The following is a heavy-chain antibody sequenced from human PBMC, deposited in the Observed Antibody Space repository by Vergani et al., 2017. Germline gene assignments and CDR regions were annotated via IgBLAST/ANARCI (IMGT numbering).Heavy chain of an antibody. J-gene: IGHJ4*02. D-gene: IGHD6-13*01. Sequence: QVQLVESGGGVVQPGRSLRLSCAASGFTFSSYGMHWVRQAPGKGLEWVAVISYDGSNKYYADSVKGRFTISRDNSKNTLYLQMNSLRAEDTAVYYVAKDAGSSWYRFFDYWGQGTLVTVSS. V-gene: IGHV3-30*18. CDR3: AKDAGSSWYRFFDY. CDR1: GFTFSSYG. CDR2: ISYDGSNK.